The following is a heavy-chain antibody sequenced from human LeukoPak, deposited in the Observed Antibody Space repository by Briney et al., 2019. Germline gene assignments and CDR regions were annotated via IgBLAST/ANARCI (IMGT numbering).Heavy chain of an antibody. CDR3: ARGAAKLWLRWFDP. CDR1: GGSFSSYY. CDR2: IYYSGCT. Sequence: SETLSLTCTVSGGSFSSYYWSWIRQPPGKGLEWIGYIYYSGCTSYNPSLKSRVTISVDTSKNQYSLKLSSVTAADTAVYYCARGAAKLWLRWFDPWGQGTLVTVSS. D-gene: IGHD5-18*01. J-gene: IGHJ5*02. V-gene: IGHV4-59*01.